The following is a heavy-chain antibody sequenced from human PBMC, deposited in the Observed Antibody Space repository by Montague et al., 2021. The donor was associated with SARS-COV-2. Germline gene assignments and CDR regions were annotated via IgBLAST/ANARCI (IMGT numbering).Heavy chain of an antibody. V-gene: IGHV4-34*01. CDR1: SGSLRNYY. J-gene: IGHJ2*01. CDR2: MRLPGGA. CDR3: ARAGSQWVFEF. D-gene: IGHD1-1*01. Sequence: SETLSLTCTVTSGSLRNYYWSWIRQPPGTGLELIGVMRLPGGANXXPSLTVRVTISLDTSNNQVSLTLNSVTAADTAVSYCARAGSQWVFEFWGRGTLVTVSS.